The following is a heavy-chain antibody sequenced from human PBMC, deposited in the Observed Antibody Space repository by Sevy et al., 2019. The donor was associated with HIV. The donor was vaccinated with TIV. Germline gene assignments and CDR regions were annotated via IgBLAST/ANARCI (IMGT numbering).Heavy chain of an antibody. CDR1: GGSISSGSYY. CDR2: IYTSGST. CDR3: AREMSSSWYLEYYYYYYMDV. Sequence: SETLSLTCTVSGGSISSGSYYWSWIRQPAGKGLEWIGRIYTSGSTNYNPSLKSRVTISVDTSKNQFSLKLSSVTAADTAVYYCAREMSSSWYLEYYYYYYMDVWGKGTTVTVSS. J-gene: IGHJ6*03. V-gene: IGHV4-61*02. D-gene: IGHD6-13*01.